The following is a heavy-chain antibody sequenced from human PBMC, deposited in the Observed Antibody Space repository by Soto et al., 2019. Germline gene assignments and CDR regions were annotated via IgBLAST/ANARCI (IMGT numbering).Heavy chain of an antibody. CDR2: IIPVFGTT. D-gene: IGHD3-10*02. CDR1: GGLFSSFA. J-gene: IGHJ4*02. V-gene: IGHV1-69*01. Sequence: QAHLVQSGPEVKKPGSSVKVSCKDSGGLFSSFAISWVRQAPGQGLEWLGGIIPVFGTTYYAEKFQDRLTITADESTNTAYMELSSLTSGDTAIYYCARGGVPYVGFNEFWGQGTLVTVSS. CDR3: ARGGVPYVGFNEF.